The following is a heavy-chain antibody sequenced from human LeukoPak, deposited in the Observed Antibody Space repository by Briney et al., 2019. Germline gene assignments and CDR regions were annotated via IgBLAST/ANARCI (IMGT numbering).Heavy chain of an antibody. CDR3: ARGGYCTNGVCYRVADY. CDR2: INPNSGGT. Sequence: ASVKVSCKASGYTFTGYYMHWVRQAPGQGLEWMGWINPNSGGTNYAQKFQGRVTMTRDTSISTAYMELSRLRSDYTAVYYCARGGYCTNGVCYRVADYWGQGTLVTVSS. J-gene: IGHJ4*02. V-gene: IGHV1-2*02. CDR1: GYTFTGYY. D-gene: IGHD2-8*01.